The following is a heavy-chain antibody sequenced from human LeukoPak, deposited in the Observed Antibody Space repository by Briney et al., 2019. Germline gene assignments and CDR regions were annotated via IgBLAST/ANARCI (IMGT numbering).Heavy chain of an antibody. CDR3: ARDGTAAGLYFDL. J-gene: IGHJ4*01. D-gene: IGHD6-13*01. V-gene: IGHV3-7*01. CDR2: IRQDGGEK. Sequence: PGGSLRLSCAVSGFTFTDYWMSWVRQAPGKGLEGVASIRQDGGEKYYVDSVKGRFAISRDNTKNSLYLQMSALRAEDTAIYCCARDGTAAGLYFDLWGQGTLVTVSS. CDR1: GFTFTDYW.